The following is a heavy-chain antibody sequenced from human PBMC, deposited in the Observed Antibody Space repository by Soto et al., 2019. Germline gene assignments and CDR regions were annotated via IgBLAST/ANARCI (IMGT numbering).Heavy chain of an antibody. D-gene: IGHD3-10*01. CDR2: IDDSGST. J-gene: IGHJ6*03. Sequence: QVQLQPWGAGLLKPSETLSLTCAVYGGSFSGYYWSWIRQTAWKGLEWIGEIDDSGSTNHNPSLKSRVTVLGDTPKNQFALKLSSVTAAATAVYYCARGFLVWLGELSRRGGYYYYMDVWGKGTTVTVSS. V-gene: IGHV4-34*01. CDR1: GGSFSGYY. CDR3: ARGFLVWLGELSRRGGYYYYMDV.